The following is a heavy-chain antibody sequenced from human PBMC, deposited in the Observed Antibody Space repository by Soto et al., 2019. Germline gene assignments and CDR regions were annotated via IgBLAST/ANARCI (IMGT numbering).Heavy chain of an antibody. D-gene: IGHD2-15*01. CDR2: ISGSGGST. J-gene: IGHJ6*02. V-gene: IGHV3-23*01. CDR1: GFTFSSYA. Sequence: PGGSLRLSCAASGFTFSSYAMSWVRQAPGKGLEWVSAISGSGGSTYYADSVKGRFTISRDNSKNTLYLQMNSLRAEDTAVYYCAKASGQYCSGGSCYETAYYYGMDVWGQGTTVTVSS. CDR3: AKASGQYCSGGSCYETAYYYGMDV.